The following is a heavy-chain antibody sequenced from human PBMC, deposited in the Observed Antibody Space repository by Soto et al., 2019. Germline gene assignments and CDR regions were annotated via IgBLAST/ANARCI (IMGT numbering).Heavy chain of an antibody. CDR3: AKDVTYYYVSGYFDL. J-gene: IGHJ2*01. CDR1: GFTFSSYG. V-gene: IGHV3-30*18. CDR2: ISYDGSNK. Sequence: QVQLVESGGGVVQPGRSLRLSCAASGFTFSSYGMHWVRQAPGKGLEWVAVISYDGSNKYYADSVKGRFTISRDNSKNTLYLQMNSLRAEDTAVYYCAKDVTYYYVSGYFDLWGRGTLVTVSS. D-gene: IGHD3-10*02.